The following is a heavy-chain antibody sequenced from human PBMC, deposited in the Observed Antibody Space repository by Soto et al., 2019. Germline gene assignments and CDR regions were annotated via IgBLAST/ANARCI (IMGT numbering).Heavy chain of an antibody. CDR2: ISSSSSTI. Sequence: PGGSLRLSCAASRFTFSSYSMNWVRQAPGKGLEWVSYISSSSSTIYYADSVKGRFTISRDNAKNSLYLQMNSLRAEDTAVYYCARVFYGSGSYYFDYWGQGTLVTVSS. D-gene: IGHD3-10*01. CDR1: RFTFSSYS. J-gene: IGHJ4*02. V-gene: IGHV3-48*01. CDR3: ARVFYGSGSYYFDY.